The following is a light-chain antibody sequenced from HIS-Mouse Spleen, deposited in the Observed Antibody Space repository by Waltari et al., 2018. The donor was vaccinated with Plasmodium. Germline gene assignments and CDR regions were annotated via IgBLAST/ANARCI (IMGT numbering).Light chain of an antibody. CDR1: ALPTKY. V-gene: IGLV3-10*01. CDR3: YSTDSSGNHRV. CDR2: EDS. J-gene: IGLJ3*02. Sequence: SYELTQPPSVSVSPGPTARTPCSGDALPTKYAYWYQQKSGQAPVLVIYEDSKRPSGIPERFSGSSSGTMATLTISGAQVEDEADYYCYSTDSSGNHRVFGGGTKLTVL.